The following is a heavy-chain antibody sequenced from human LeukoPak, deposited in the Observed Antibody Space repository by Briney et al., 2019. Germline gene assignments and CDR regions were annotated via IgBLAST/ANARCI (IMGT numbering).Heavy chain of an antibody. V-gene: IGHV3-23*01. CDR3: AKEVRYNWNPTYNAFDI. Sequence: GGSLRLSCAASGFTFSSYAMSWVRQAPGKGLEWVSAISSSGGSTYYADSVKGRFTISRDNSKNTLYLQMNSLRAEDTAVYYCAKEVRYNWNPTYNAFDIWGQGTMVTVSS. CDR1: GFTFSSYA. CDR2: ISSSGGST. J-gene: IGHJ3*02. D-gene: IGHD1-20*01.